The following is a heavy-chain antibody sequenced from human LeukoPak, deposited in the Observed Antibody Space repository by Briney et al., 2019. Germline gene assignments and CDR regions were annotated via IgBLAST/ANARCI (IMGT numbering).Heavy chain of an antibody. V-gene: IGHV1-2*02. CDR2: INPNSGGT. J-gene: IGHJ4*02. D-gene: IGHD2-15*01. CDR3: ARDPGSYCSGASCYTSVPLDY. Sequence: ASVKVSCKASGYTFTGYYMHWVRQAPGQGLEWMGWINPNSGGTNYAQKFQGGVTMTRDTSITTAYMDLNRLRSDDTAFYYCARDPGSYCSGASCYTSVPLDYWGQGTLVTVSS. CDR1: GYTFTGYY.